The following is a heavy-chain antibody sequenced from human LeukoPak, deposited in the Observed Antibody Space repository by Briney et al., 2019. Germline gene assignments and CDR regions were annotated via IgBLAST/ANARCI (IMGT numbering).Heavy chain of an antibody. CDR3: ASEVSSWYGRYYFDY. Sequence: GRSLRLSCVASGFTFKDYAMYWVRQAPGKGPEWVSGISWNSGNIGYADSVKGRFTISRDNAKNSLYLQMNSLRPEDTAVYYCASEVSSWYGRYYFDYWGQGTLVTVSS. CDR1: GFTFKDYA. V-gene: IGHV3-9*01. J-gene: IGHJ4*02. CDR2: ISWNSGNI. D-gene: IGHD6-13*01.